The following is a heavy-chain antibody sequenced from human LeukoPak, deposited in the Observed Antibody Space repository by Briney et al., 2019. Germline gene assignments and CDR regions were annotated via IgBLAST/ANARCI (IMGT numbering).Heavy chain of an antibody. CDR1: GYTFTNYG. Sequence: ASVKVSFTSSGYTFTNYGISWVRQAPGQGFEWMGWISAYNGNTNYAQKLQGRLTMTTDTSTSTAYMELRSLRSDDTAVYYCARTYYYGSSAYYGSVDYWGQGTLVTVSS. V-gene: IGHV1-18*01. J-gene: IGHJ4*02. CDR2: ISAYNGNT. D-gene: IGHD3-22*01. CDR3: ARTYYYGSSAYYGSVDY.